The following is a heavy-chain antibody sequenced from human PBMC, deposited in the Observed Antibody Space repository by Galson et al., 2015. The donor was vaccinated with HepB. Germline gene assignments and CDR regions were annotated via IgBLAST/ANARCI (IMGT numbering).Heavy chain of an antibody. V-gene: IGHV4-59*08. J-gene: IGHJ4*02. Sequence: TLSLTCTVSGGSISSYYWSWIRQPPGKGLEWIGYIYYSGSTNYNPSLKSRVTISVDTSKNQFSLKLSSVTAADTAVYYCARLGGSGSFPSESWGQGTLVTVSS. CDR3: ARLGGSGSFPSES. D-gene: IGHD3-10*01. CDR1: GGSISSYY. CDR2: IYYSGST.